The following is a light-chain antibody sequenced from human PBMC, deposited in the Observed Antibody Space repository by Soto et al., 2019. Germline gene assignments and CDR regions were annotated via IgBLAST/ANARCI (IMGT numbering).Light chain of an antibody. Sequence: QSALTQPASVSGSPGQSITISCTGTSSDVGSYNLVSWYQQHPGKAPELMIYEVSKRPSGVSNRFSGSKSGNTASLTISGLQADDEADYYCCSYAGSSTYVFGTGTKVTVL. J-gene: IGLJ1*01. CDR2: EVS. CDR3: CSYAGSSTYV. CDR1: SSDVGSYNL. V-gene: IGLV2-23*02.